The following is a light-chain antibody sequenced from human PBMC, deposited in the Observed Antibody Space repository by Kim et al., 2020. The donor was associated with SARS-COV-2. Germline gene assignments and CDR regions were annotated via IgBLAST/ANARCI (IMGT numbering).Light chain of an antibody. CDR1: QGVSSY. Sequence: PGDRATHSCRASQGVSSYLAWYQQKPGQAPRLLSYDASNRATGIPARFSGSGSGTDFTLTISSLEPEDFAVYYCQQRSNCPPSTFGGGTKVDIK. CDR2: DAS. V-gene: IGKV3-11*01. J-gene: IGKJ4*01. CDR3: QQRSNCPPST.